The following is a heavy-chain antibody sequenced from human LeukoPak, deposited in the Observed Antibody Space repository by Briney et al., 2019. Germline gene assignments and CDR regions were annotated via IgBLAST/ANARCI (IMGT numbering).Heavy chain of an antibody. CDR3: ARDSVSYDILTGYPMYYFDY. J-gene: IGHJ4*02. D-gene: IGHD3-9*01. V-gene: IGHV3-23*01. CDR2: ITSSGGST. Sequence: PTGGSLRLSCAASGFLFSSYAMSWVRQAPGKGLEWVSSITSSGGSTYYADSVKGRFTISRDSSKNTLYLQMNSLRAEDTAVYYCARDSVSYDILTGYPMYYFDYWGQETLVTVSS. CDR1: GFLFSSYA.